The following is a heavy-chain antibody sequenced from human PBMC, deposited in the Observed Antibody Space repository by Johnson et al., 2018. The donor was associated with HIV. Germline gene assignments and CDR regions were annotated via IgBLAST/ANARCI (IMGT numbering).Heavy chain of an antibody. CDR2: ISSSGNTI. V-gene: IGHV3-48*04. J-gene: IGHJ3*02. D-gene: IGHD6-19*01. CDR1: GFTFSSYG. Sequence: VQLVESVGGVVRPGGSLRLSCAASGFTFSSYGMHWVRQAPGKGLEWVSYISSSGNTIYYADSVKGRFTISRDNAKNSLYLQMNSLRAEDTAVYYCARIPGSGWEHDAFDIWGQGTMVTVSS. CDR3: ARIPGSGWEHDAFDI.